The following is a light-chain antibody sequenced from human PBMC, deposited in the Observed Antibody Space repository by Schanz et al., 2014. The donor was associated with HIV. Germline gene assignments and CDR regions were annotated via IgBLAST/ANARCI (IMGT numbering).Light chain of an antibody. Sequence: QSALTQPASASGSPGQSVDRDGTGTSSDVGDENKPYGYQQHPGKAPKLIIYEVNKRPSGVPDRFSRSKSGNTASLTISGLQAEDEADYYCSSCPLPLHLVFGGGTKLTVL. CDR1: SSDVGDENK. CDR3: SSCPLPLHLV. V-gene: IGLV2-8*01. CDR2: EVN. J-gene: IGLJ3*02.